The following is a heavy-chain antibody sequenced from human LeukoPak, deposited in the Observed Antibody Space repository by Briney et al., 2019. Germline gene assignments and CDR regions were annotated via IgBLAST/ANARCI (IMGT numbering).Heavy chain of an antibody. D-gene: IGHD2-2*02. J-gene: IGHJ5*02. CDR3: ASLPGYCSSTSCYRNWFDP. Sequence: SETLSLTCTVSGYSISSGYYWGWIRQPPGEGLEWIGSIYHSGSTYYNPSLKSRVTISVDTSKNQFSLKLSSVTAADTAVYYCASLPGYCSSTSCYRNWFDPWGQGTLVTVSS. V-gene: IGHV4-38-2*02. CDR1: GYSISSGYY. CDR2: IYHSGST.